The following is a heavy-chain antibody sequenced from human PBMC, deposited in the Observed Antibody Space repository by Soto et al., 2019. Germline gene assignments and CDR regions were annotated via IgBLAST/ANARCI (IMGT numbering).Heavy chain of an antibody. J-gene: IGHJ6*02. CDR1: GFTFSSYG. Sequence: GGSMRLSCSASGFTFSSYGMHWVRQAPGKGLEWVAVIWYDGSNKYYADSVKGRFTISRDNSKNTLYLQMNSLRAEDTAVYYCARDGSRHLHYYYGMDVWGQGTTVTVSS. CDR3: ARDGSRHLHYYYGMDV. V-gene: IGHV3-33*01. D-gene: IGHD2-15*01. CDR2: IWYDGSNK.